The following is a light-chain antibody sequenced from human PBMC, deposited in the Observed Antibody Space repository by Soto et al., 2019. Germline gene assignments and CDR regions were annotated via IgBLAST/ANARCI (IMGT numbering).Light chain of an antibody. CDR1: QSVSSSY. CDR2: GAS. CDR3: QQYGSLPYT. V-gene: IGKV3-20*01. J-gene: IGKJ2*01. Sequence: ESVLTQSPGTLSLSPGERATLSCRASQSVSSSYLAWYQQKPGQAPRLLIYGASSRATGIPDRFSGSGSGTDFTLTISRLEPEDFAVYYCQQYGSLPYTFGQGTTLEIK.